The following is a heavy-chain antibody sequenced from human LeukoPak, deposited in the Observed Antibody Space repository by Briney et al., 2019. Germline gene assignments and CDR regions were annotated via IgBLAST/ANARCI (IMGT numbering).Heavy chain of an antibody. CDR3: ARDLVGSGSTENFDY. D-gene: IGHD1-26*01. Sequence: AASVKVSCKASGYTFTGYYMHWVRPAPGQGLEWMGWINPNSGGTNYAQKFQGRVTMTRDTSISTAYMELSRLRSDDTAVYYCARDLVGSGSTENFDYWGQGTLVTVSS. V-gene: IGHV1-2*02. J-gene: IGHJ4*02. CDR2: INPNSGGT. CDR1: GYTFTGYY.